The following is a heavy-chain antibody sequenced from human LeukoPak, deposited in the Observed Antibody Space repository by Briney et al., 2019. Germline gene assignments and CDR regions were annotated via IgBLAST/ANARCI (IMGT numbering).Heavy chain of an antibody. Sequence: PGGSLRLSCAASGFTFSSYSMNWVRQAPGKGLEWVSYISWSTTTIYCADSVKGRFTISRDNAKNSLYLQMNSLRAEDTAVYYCARGHMVEATMDAFDIWGQGTMVTVSS. D-gene: IGHD1-26*01. CDR2: ISWSTTTI. CDR1: GFTFSSYS. J-gene: IGHJ3*02. CDR3: ARGHMVEATMDAFDI. V-gene: IGHV3-48*04.